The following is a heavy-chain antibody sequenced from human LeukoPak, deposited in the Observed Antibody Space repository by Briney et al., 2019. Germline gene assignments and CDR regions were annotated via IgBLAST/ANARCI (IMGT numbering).Heavy chain of an antibody. Sequence: SETQSLTCTVSGGSISSGDYYWSWIRQPPGKGLEWIGYIYYSGSTYYNPSLKSRVTISVDTSKNQFSLKLSSVTAADTAVYHCARDLLNEGNHLDYWGQGTLVTVSS. D-gene: IGHD4-23*01. CDR3: ARDLLNEGNHLDY. J-gene: IGHJ4*02. V-gene: IGHV4-30-4*01. CDR2: IYYSGST. CDR1: GGSISSGDYY.